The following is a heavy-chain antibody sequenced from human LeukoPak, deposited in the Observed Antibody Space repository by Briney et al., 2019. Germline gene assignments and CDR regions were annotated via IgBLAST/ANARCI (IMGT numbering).Heavy chain of an antibody. J-gene: IGHJ2*01. Sequence: PSETLSLTCTASGGSLSTGVYYWSWIRQHPGKGLEWIGYNTYYNPSLKSRVTISVDTSKSQFSLKLTSVTAADTAVYHCARAILTPSGFVWHFDLWGRGTLVTVSS. D-gene: IGHD3-3*01. CDR1: GGSLSTGVYY. V-gene: IGHV4-31*03. CDR2: NT. CDR3: ARAILTPSGFVWHFDL.